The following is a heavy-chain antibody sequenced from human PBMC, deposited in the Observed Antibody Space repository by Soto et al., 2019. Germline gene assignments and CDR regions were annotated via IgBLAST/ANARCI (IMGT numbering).Heavy chain of an antibody. D-gene: IGHD2-21*02. J-gene: IGHJ4*02. V-gene: IGHV3-30-3*01. CDR2: ISKDGSKK. Sequence: QVQLVESGGGVVQPGRSLRLSCAASGFTFSSYVMHWVRQAPGKGLEWEVVISKDGSKKHYADSVKGRFTISRDNCKNTLYLQMKSLRAEDTAVYYCARSYCGDDCALDYWSPGTLI. CDR3: ARSYCGDDCALDY. CDR1: GFTFSSYV.